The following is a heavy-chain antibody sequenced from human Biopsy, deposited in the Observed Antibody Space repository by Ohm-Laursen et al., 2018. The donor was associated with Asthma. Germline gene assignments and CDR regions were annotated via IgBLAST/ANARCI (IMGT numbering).Heavy chain of an antibody. V-gene: IGHV3-48*02. Sequence: SLRLSCTASGFTFSSYSMNWVRQAPGKGLEWVSYISSSSSTIYYADSVKGRFTTSRDNAKNSLYLQMNSLRDEDTAVYYCARFKRGYSYGYAGVFDCWGQGTLVTVSS. CDR2: ISSSSSTI. CDR3: ARFKRGYSYGYAGVFDC. D-gene: IGHD5-18*01. J-gene: IGHJ4*02. CDR1: GFTFSSYS.